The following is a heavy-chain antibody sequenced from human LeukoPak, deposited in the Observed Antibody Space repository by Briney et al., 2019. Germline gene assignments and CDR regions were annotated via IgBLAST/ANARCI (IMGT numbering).Heavy chain of an antibody. J-gene: IGHJ4*02. CDR1: GFTFSSYW. CDR2: IKQDGSEK. Sequence: GGSLRLSCAASGFTFSSYWMSWVRQAPGKGLEWVANIKQDGSEKYYVDSVKGRFTISRDNAKNSLYLQMNSLRAEDTAVYYCARFYYDSSGFPPRDYFDYWGQGTLVTGSS. D-gene: IGHD3-22*01. CDR3: ARFYYDSSGFPPRDYFDY. V-gene: IGHV3-7*01.